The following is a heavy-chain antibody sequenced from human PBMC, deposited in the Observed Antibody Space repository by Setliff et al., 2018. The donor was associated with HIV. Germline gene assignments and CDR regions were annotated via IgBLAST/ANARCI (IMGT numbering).Heavy chain of an antibody. CDR1: GGSFSGYY. J-gene: IGHJ4*02. Sequence: SETLSLTCTVYGGSFSGYYWSWIRQPPGKGLEWIGEINHSGSTNYNPSLKSRVTISVDTSKNQFSLKLSSVTAADTAVYYCARGHNVGSYFDDSGFVLRSYFDYWGRGMLVTVSS. V-gene: IGHV4-34*01. CDR2: INHSGST. CDR3: ARGHNVGSYFDDSGFVLRSYFDY. D-gene: IGHD3-22*01.